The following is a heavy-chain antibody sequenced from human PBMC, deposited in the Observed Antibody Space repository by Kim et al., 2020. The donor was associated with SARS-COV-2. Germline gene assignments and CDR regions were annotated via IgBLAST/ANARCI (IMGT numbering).Heavy chain of an antibody. V-gene: IGHV3-21*01. J-gene: IGHJ6*03. CDR3: ARVQVVVPAAISLAVYYMDV. Sequence: GGSLRLSCAASGFTFSSYSMNWVRQAPGKGLEWVSSISSSSSYIYYAESVKGRFTISRDNSKNSLYLQMNSLRAEDTAVYYCARVQVVVPAAISLAVYYMDVWGKGTRSPSP. CDR2: ISSSSSYI. D-gene: IGHD2-2*01. CDR1: GFTFSSYS.